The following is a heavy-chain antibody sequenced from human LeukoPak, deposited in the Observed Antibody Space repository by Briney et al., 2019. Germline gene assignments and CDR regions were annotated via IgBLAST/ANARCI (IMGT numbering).Heavy chain of an antibody. D-gene: IGHD3-3*01. Sequence: PGGSLRLSCAASGFTFSSYEMNWVRQAPGKGLEWVSYISSSGSTIYYADSVKGRFTISRDNAKNSLYLQMNSLRAEDTAVYYCARVPVELANYDFWSGYPALYYYYMDVWGKGTTVTVSS. CDR3: ARVPVELANYDFWSGYPALYYYYMDV. V-gene: IGHV3-48*03. CDR2: ISSSGSTI. J-gene: IGHJ6*03. CDR1: GFTFSSYE.